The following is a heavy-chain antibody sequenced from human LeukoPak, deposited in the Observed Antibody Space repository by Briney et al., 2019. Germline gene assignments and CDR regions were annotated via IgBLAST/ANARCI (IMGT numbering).Heavy chain of an antibody. D-gene: IGHD3-22*01. CDR3: ADSKDYDSSGYYGPFDP. J-gene: IGHJ5*02. Sequence: SVKVSCKASGGTFSSYAISWVRQAPGQGLEWMGRIIPILGIANYAQKFQGRVTITADKSTSTAYMELSSLRSEDTAVYYCADSKDYDSSGYYGPFDPWGQGTLFTVSS. CDR1: GGTFSSYA. CDR2: IIPILGIA. V-gene: IGHV1-69*04.